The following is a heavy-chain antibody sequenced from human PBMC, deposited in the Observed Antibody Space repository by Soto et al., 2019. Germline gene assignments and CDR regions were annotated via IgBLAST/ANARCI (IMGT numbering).Heavy chain of an antibody. V-gene: IGHV4-39*01. J-gene: IGHJ5*02. Sequence: QVQLQASGPGRVNPSATLSLPCAVPGGSTKHSSYFWGWIRQPPGKGLEWIASVYYSGTPYYNPSLQSRVTISRATSTPQVSLNLNSLTAADTAIYYCARADTAMAPPGSWGQGILVTVSS. CDR2: VYYSGTP. D-gene: IGHD5-18*01. CDR3: ARADTAMAPPGS. CDR1: GGSTKHSSYF.